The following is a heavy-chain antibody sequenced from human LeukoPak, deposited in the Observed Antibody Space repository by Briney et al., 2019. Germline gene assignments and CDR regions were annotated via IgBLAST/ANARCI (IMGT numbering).Heavy chain of an antibody. J-gene: IGHJ6*02. Sequence: PGGSLRLSCAASGFTFSSYAMHWVRQAPGKGLEWVAVISYDGSNKYYADSVKGRFTISRDNSKNTLYLQMNSLRAEDTAVYYCARGLPIIVVVVAATPSYGMDVWGQGTTVTVSS. CDR3: ARGLPIIVVVVAATPSYGMDV. D-gene: IGHD2-15*01. V-gene: IGHV3-30-3*01. CDR2: ISYDGSNK. CDR1: GFTFSSYA.